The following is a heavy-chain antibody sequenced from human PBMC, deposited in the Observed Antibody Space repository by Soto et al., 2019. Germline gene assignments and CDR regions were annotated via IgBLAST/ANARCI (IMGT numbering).Heavy chain of an antibody. CDR2: MSGSGAKT. J-gene: IGHJ4*02. Sequence: EVQLLESGGGLVQPGGSLRLSCESSGFTFAGYAINWVRQAPGKGLEWVSAMSGSGAKTFYADSVKGRFTISRDNSKNTVSLQMNSLRGDDTAIYFCAKDRGSGNYGVLKDFEYWGQGTLVTVSS. CDR3: AKDRGSGNYGVLKDFEY. V-gene: IGHV3-23*01. D-gene: IGHD1-26*01. CDR1: GFTFAGYA.